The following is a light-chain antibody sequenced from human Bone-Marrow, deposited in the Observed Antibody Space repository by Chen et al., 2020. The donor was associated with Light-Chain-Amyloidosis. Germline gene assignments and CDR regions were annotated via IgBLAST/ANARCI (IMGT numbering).Light chain of an antibody. CDR2: GAT. V-gene: IGLV2-23*02. CDR3: SSYAGSATFAL. J-gene: IGLJ2*01. CDR1: SSDIGGYDH. Sequence: QSALTQPASVSGSPGQSITISCTGTSSDIGGYDHVSWFQKNPGKAPKLMVFGATQRPSGVSPRFSGSKSGNTAYLTISGLQAEDEADYFCSSYAGSATFALFGRGTSLTVL.